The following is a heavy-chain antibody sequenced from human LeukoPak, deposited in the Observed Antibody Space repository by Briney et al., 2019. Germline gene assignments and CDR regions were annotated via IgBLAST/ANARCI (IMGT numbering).Heavy chain of an antibody. Sequence: ASVKVSCKASGYTFTNYGISWVRQAPGQGLDWMGWISAYNGNKIYAQELQGRVTMTTDTSTSTAYMELRSLRSDDTAVYYCARDRWSSSSSEGALDIWGQGTMVTVSS. CDR3: ARDRWSSSSSEGALDI. D-gene: IGHD6-6*01. V-gene: IGHV1-18*01. CDR1: GYTFTNYG. CDR2: ISAYNGNK. J-gene: IGHJ3*02.